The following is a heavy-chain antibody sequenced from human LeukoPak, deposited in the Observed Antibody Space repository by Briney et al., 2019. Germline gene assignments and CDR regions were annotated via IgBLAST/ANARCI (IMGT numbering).Heavy chain of an antibody. CDR2: IHFSGST. CDR3: ARGGGGSWYGTVDY. V-gene: IGHV4-59*01. D-gene: IGHD2-15*01. J-gene: IGHJ4*02. CDR1: GGSTSSYY. Sequence: SETLSLTCTVSGGSTSSYYWSWIRQSPGKGLEWIGYIHFSGSTNYNPSLKSRVTISVDTSKNQFSLKLSSVTAADTAVYYCARGGGGSWYGTVDYWGQGTLVTVSS.